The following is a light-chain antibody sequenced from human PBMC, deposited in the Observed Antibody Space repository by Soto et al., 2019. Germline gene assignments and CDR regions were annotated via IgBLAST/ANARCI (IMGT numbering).Light chain of an antibody. CDR3: SSYTSSSLVV. V-gene: IGLV2-14*01. CDR2: DVS. CDR1: SSDVGGYNY. Sequence: QSVLTQPPSASGSPGQSITISCTGTSSDVGGYNYVSWYQQHPGKAPKLMIYDVSNRPSGVSNRFSGSKSGNTASLTISGLQAEDEADYYCSSYTSSSLVVFGGGTKVTVL. J-gene: IGLJ2*01.